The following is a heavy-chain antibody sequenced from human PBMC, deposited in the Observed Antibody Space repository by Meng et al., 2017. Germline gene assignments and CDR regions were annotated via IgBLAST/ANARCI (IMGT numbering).Heavy chain of an antibody. J-gene: IGHJ4*02. V-gene: IGHV4-61*01. CDR2: IVYSGST. D-gene: IGHD4-17*01. Sequence: QGQLQESGPWVVRPSETLSLTCTVSGGSVGSGNYYWSWIRQPPGKGLEWIGYIVYSGSTTYNPSLKTRVTISVDTSKNQFSLKLTSVTAADTAVYFCARDVGGDYETLFDYWGQGTLVTVSS. CDR3: ARDVGGDYETLFDY. CDR1: GGSVGSGNYY.